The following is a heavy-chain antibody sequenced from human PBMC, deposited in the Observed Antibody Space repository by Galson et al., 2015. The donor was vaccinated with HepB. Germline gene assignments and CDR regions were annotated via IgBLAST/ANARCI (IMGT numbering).Heavy chain of an antibody. J-gene: IGHJ3*02. CDR3: ARDSKPYSYGPDAFDI. V-gene: IGHV3-33*01. CDR2: IWYDGSNK. Sequence: SLRLSCAASGFTFSSYGMHWVRQAPGKGLEWVAVIWYDGSNKYYADSVKGRFTISRDNSKNTLYLQMNSLRAEDTAVYYCARDSKPYSYGPDAFDIWGQGTMVTVSS. CDR1: GFTFSSYG. D-gene: IGHD5-18*01.